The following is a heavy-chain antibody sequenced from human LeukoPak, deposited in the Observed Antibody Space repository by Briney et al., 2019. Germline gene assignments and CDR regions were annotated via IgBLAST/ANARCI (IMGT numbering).Heavy chain of an antibody. CDR1: GGSFSGYY. CDR3: ARGVRGVVPAALKPGYYYYYYGMDV. Sequence: SETLSLTCAVYGGSFSGYYWSWIRQPPGKGLEWIGEINHSGSTNYNPSLKSRVTISVDTSKNQFSLKLSSVTAADTAVYYCARGVRGVVPAALKPGYYYYYYGMDVWGQGTTVTVSS. V-gene: IGHV4-34*01. CDR2: INHSGST. D-gene: IGHD2-2*01. J-gene: IGHJ6*02.